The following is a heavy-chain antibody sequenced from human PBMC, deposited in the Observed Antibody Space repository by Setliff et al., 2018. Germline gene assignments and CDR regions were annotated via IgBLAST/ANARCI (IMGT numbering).Heavy chain of an antibody. D-gene: IGHD3-16*01. Sequence: PGGSLRLSCAASGFTFSTYWMAWVRQAPGKGLEWVSSISSSSTIYYADSVKGRFTISRDNAKNSLYLQMNSLRAEDTAVYYCARDPAYGAFDIWGQGTMVTVSS. J-gene: IGHJ3*02. CDR2: ISSSSTI. CDR3: ARDPAYGAFDI. CDR1: GFTFSTYW. V-gene: IGHV3-21*04.